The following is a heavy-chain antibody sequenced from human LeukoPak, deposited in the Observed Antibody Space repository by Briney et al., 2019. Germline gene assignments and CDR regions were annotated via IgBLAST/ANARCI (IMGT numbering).Heavy chain of an antibody. CDR2: IYSSGSA. V-gene: IGHV4-59*08. CDR3: ARHRDYYDT. Sequence: SSETLSLTCTVSGASINNNFWTWIRHPPGKGLEWIGYIYSSGSANYNPSLKSRVIISGDTSKNQSSLNLTSVTAADTAVYFCARHRDYYDTWGHGTLVSVSS. D-gene: IGHD3-22*01. J-gene: IGHJ4*01. CDR1: GASINNNF.